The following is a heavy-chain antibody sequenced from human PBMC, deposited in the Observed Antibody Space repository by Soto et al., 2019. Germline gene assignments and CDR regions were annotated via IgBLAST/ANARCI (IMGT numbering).Heavy chain of an antibody. V-gene: IGHV3-7*03. Sequence: EVQLLGSGGGLVQPGGSLRLSCVGSGVTFSTYWMNWVRQAPGKGLEWVANINPDGNVGTYVDSVRGRFTTSRDNAKNSLYRQMNSLRADDTAVYFCAGWGGHDYNYWGQGIMVTVSS. CDR1: GVTFSTYW. CDR2: INPDGNVG. CDR3: AGWGGHDYNY. D-gene: IGHD4-4*01. J-gene: IGHJ4*02.